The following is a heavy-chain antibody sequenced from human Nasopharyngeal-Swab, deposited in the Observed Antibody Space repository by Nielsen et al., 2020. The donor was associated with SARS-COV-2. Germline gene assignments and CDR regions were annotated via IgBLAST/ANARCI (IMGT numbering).Heavy chain of an antibody. CDR3: AKRRSNDNHGMDV. Sequence: GESLKISCAASGFTFSSYAMRWVRQAPGKGLEWVSGISGSGDTTKHADSVKGRFTISRDNDKNTLYLQMNSLRAEDTAVYYCAKRRSNDNHGMDVWGQGTTVTVSS. D-gene: IGHD2-8*01. CDR1: GFTFSSYA. V-gene: IGHV3-23*01. CDR2: ISGSGDTT. J-gene: IGHJ6*02.